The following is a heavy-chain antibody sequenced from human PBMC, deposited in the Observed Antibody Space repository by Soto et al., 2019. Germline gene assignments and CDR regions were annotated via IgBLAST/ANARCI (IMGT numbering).Heavy chain of an antibody. CDR3: ARDKDRPQLGGNYYYILDV. CDR2: IMPVFRRP. J-gene: IGHJ6*02. CDR1: GGTFRTSA. V-gene: IGHV1-69*12. D-gene: IGHD3-3*02. Sequence: QVQLVQSGAEVKKPGSSVKVSCKASGGTFRTSAISLVRQAPGQGLEWVGGIMPVFRRPKYAQNFQGRVTITADESTSTAYMELSSLRSDDTAVYYCARDKDRPQLGGNYYYILDVWGQGTAVTVSS.